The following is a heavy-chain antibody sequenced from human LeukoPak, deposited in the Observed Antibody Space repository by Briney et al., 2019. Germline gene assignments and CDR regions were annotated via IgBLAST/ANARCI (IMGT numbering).Heavy chain of an antibody. CDR1: GFNFDRYT. CDR3: AKELDTMFFDY. J-gene: IGHJ4*02. V-gene: IGHV3-43*01. Sequence: SGGSLRLSCATSGFNFDRYTIHWVRQAPGKGLEWVSLAGWAGGTTFYSDSVRGRFTISRDSGRKSVYLQMNSLTTDDTAFYFCAKELDTMFFDYWGQGAQVTVSS. CDR2: AGWAGGTT. D-gene: IGHD3-10*02.